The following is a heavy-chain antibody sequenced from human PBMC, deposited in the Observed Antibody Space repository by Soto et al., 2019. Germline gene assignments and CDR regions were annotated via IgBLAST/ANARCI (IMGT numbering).Heavy chain of an antibody. D-gene: IGHD1-26*01. CDR2: TYYRSKWYY. Sequence: SQTLSLTCVITGDSVSSNSAGWSWVRQSPSRGLEWLGRTYYRSKWYYEYAVSVRGRITTNPDTSKNQYSLQLNSVTPEDTAVYFCARGEQYSGRIFDYWGQGTLVTVSS. CDR1: GDSVSSNSAG. CDR3: ARGEQYSGRIFDY. V-gene: IGHV6-1*01. J-gene: IGHJ4*01.